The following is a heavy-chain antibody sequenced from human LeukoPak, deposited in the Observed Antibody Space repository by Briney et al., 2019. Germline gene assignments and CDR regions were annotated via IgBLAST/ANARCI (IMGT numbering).Heavy chain of an antibody. J-gene: IGHJ4*02. Sequence: GGSLRLSCAASGFTVTSNYMNWVRQAPGKGLEWVSAIHSGGSTYYADSVRGRFTISRDNSKNTLYLQMNSLRAEDTAVYNCARGFPYDIQTSPGFDYWGQGTLVTVSS. V-gene: IGHV3-53*01. CDR3: ARGFPYDIQTSPGFDY. CDR1: GFTVTSNY. CDR2: IHSGGST. D-gene: IGHD3-9*01.